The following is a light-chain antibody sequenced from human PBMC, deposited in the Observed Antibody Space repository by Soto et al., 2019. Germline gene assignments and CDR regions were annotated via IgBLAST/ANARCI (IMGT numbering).Light chain of an antibody. V-gene: IGKV3-20*01. J-gene: IGKJ1*01. CDR1: QSVSGSD. Sequence: VWTESSGILSLSPGERATLSCRASQSVSGSDLAWYQQKPGQAPRLLIYDASNRATGIPARFSGSGSGTDFTLTISSRQSEDFAVYYCQQYCNGTPWTFGQGTKVDI. CDR2: DAS. CDR3: QQYCNGTPWT.